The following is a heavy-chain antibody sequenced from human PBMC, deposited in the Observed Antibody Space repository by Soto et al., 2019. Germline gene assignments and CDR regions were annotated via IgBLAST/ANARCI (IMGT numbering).Heavy chain of an antibody. V-gene: IGHV4-61*01. CDR1: GGSVSSGSYY. J-gene: IGHJ5*02. CDR3: ARRAVIKYNWFDP. CDR2: IYYSGST. Sequence: SETLSLTCTVSGGSVSSGSYYWSWIRQPPGKGLEWIGDIYYSGSTNYNPSLKSRVTISVDTSKNQFSLKLSSVTAADTAVYYCARRAVIKYNWFDPWGQGTLVTVSS. D-gene: IGHD2-21*01.